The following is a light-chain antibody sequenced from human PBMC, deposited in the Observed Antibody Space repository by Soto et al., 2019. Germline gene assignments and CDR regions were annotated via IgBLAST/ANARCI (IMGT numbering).Light chain of an antibody. CDR2: DAS. J-gene: IGKJ1*01. CDR1: QGISSW. V-gene: IGKV1-5*01. Sequence: DIQMTQSPSSVSASVGDRVTITCRASQGISSWLAWYQQKPGKAPKLLIYDASSLESGVPSRFSGSGSGTDFTLTISTLQPDDSATYYCQQYNSHSRTFGQGTKVDIK. CDR3: QQYNSHSRT.